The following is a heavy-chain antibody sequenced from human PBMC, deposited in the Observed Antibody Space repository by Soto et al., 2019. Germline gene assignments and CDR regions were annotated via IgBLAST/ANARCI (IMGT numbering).Heavy chain of an antibody. Sequence: GGSLRLSCATSGFTFSSYPIHWVRQAPGKGPVWISRITEDGSGTTYADSVKGRFTVTRDNAKNTMYLQMSGLGAEDTAVYHCVRGTNGWRGMDYWGQGTLVTVSS. V-gene: IGHV3-74*01. CDR1: GFTFSSYP. CDR3: VRGTNGWRGMDY. J-gene: IGHJ4*02. CDR2: ITEDGSGT. D-gene: IGHD2-8*01.